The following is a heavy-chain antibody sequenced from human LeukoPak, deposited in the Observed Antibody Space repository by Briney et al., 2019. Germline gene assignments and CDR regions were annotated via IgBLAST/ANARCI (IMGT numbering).Heavy chain of an antibody. Sequence: GGSLRLSCAASGFTFSSYGMHWVRQAPGKGLEWVAVIWYDGSNKYYADSVKGRFTISRDNSKNTLYLQMNSPRAEDTAVYYCARDSGHYDILYYFDYWGQGTLVTVSS. CDR2: IWYDGSNK. J-gene: IGHJ4*02. CDR3: ARDSGHYDILYYFDY. D-gene: IGHD3-9*01. CDR1: GFTFSSYG. V-gene: IGHV3-33*01.